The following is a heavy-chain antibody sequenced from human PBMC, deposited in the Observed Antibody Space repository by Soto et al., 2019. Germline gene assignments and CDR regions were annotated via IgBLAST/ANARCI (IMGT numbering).Heavy chain of an antibody. CDR3: ARAREVEGVEDAYDI. CDR1: GGSISNFY. D-gene: IGHD1-1*01. Sequence: QVQLQESGPGLVKPSETLSLTCTVSGGSISNFYWTWIRQPPGKGLEWIGFIYHSGTTNYNPSLMSRATISLDTSKDEFSLKLTSVIAADTAVYYCARAREVEGVEDAYDIWGQGTMVTVSS. J-gene: IGHJ3*02. CDR2: IYHSGTT. V-gene: IGHV4-59*01.